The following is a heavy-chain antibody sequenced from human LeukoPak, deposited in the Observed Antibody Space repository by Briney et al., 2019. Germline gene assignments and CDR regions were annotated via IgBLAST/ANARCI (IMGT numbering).Heavy chain of an antibody. CDR3: ARSGGSSYYFDN. CDR1: GFTFSSYS. D-gene: IGHD6-6*01. J-gene: IGHJ4*02. Sequence: GGSLRLSCAASGFTFSSYSMNWVRQAPGKGLDWVSSISSSSSYIYYADSVKGRFTISRDNAQNSLYLQMNSLRADDKAVYYCARSGGSSYYFDNWGQGTLVNVSS. CDR2: ISSSSSYI. V-gene: IGHV3-21*01.